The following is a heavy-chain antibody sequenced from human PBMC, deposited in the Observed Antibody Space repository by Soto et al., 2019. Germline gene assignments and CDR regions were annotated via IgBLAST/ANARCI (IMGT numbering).Heavy chain of an antibody. CDR3: TASHY. V-gene: IGHV3-73*01. J-gene: IGHJ4*02. CDR2: IRSKTNNYVT. CDR1: GSTFSAAA. Sequence: PGGSLRLSCVGSGSTFSAAAIHWVRQAPGQGLEWIGRIRSKTNNYVTAYSASVEGRFTLSRDDSRNTTYLEMQSLRVEDTAVYFCTASHYWGQGTLVTVSS.